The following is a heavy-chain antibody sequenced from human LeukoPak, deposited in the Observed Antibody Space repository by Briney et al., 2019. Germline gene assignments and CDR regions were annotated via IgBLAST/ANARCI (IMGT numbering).Heavy chain of an antibody. V-gene: IGHV3-23*01. J-gene: IGHJ4*02. CDR1: GFTFSSYA. CDR3: HVVVVAATPAGY. D-gene: IGHD2-15*01. Sequence: GGSLRLSCAASGFTFSSYAMSWVRQAPGKGLEWVSAISGGGGSTHFADSVKGRFTISRDNSKNTLYLQMNSLRAEDTALYYCHVVVVAATPAGYWGQGTLVTVSS. CDR2: ISGGGGST.